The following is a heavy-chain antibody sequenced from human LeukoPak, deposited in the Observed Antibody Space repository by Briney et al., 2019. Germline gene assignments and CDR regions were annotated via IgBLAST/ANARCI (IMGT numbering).Heavy chain of an antibody. CDR2: IYHSGST. Sequence: SETLSLTCAVYGGSFSGYYWSWIRQPPGKGLEWIGEIYHSGSTNYNPSLKSRVTISVDKSKNQFSLKLSSVTAADTAVYYCAREPAYWGQGTLVTASS. J-gene: IGHJ4*02. V-gene: IGHV4-34*01. CDR3: AREPAY. CDR1: GGSFSGYY.